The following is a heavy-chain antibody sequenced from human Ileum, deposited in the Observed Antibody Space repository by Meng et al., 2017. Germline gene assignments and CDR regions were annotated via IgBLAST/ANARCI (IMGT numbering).Heavy chain of an antibody. J-gene: IGHJ5*02. CDR3: ARRVGATPYAYNWLDP. CDR1: GGSFSGYY. V-gene: IGHV4-34*01. CDR2: IDHSGGT. Sequence: QVQLQPWGAGLFKPSETLSHTCCVYGGSFSGYYWSWIRQPPGKGLEWIGEIDHSGGTNYNPSLKNRVTISVDTSNNRFSLKLSSVKAADTALYFCARRVGATPYAYNWLDPWGQGTLVTVSS. D-gene: IGHD1-26*01.